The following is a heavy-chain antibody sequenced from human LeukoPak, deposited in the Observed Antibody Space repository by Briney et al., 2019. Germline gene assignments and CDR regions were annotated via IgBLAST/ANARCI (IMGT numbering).Heavy chain of an antibody. V-gene: IGHV4-34*01. CDR1: GGSFSGYY. Sequence: SETLSLTCAVYGGSFSGYYWSWIRQPPGEGLEWIGEINHSGSTNYNPSLKSRVTISVDTSKNQFSLKLSSVTAADTAVYYCARVRIMITFGGVIAPRPARYFDYWGQGTLVTVSS. D-gene: IGHD3-16*02. J-gene: IGHJ4*02. CDR3: ARVRIMITFGGVIAPRPARYFDY. CDR2: INHSGST.